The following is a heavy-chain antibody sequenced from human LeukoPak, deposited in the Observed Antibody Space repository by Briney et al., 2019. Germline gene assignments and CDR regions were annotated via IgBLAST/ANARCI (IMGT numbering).Heavy chain of an antibody. Sequence: GGSLRLSCAASGFSVSNYYMHWVRQAPGKGLEWVSVIYSGGSIYYADSVKGRFIISRDNSKNTLDLQLNSLRAEDTAVYYCARGPPMGRYYHGMDVWAKGPRSPSP. D-gene: IGHD3-10*01. CDR1: GFSVSNYY. V-gene: IGHV3-66*01. CDR2: IYSGGSI. CDR3: ARGPPMGRYYHGMDV. J-gene: IGHJ6*02.